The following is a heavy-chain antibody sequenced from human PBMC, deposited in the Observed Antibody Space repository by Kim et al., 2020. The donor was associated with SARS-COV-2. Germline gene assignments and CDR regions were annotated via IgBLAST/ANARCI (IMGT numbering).Heavy chain of an antibody. CDR3: AGASSGSYFSWFDP. D-gene: IGHD1-26*01. V-gene: IGHV3-30*14. J-gene: IGHJ5*02. Sequence: ANSVKARFTISRDNSKNPLYLQMNSLKAEDTAVYYCAGASSGSYFSWFDPWGQGTLVTVSS.